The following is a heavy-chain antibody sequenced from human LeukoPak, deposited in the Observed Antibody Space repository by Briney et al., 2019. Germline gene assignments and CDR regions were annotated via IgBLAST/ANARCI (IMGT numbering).Heavy chain of an antibody. CDR2: ISPNTGGT. D-gene: IGHD3-3*01. CDR1: GYTFTDHN. Sequence: GASVKVSCKASGYTFTDHNIHWVRQAPGQGLEWMGWISPNTGGTNYAQKFQGRVTMTRDTSISTAYMELRGLRYDDTAVYYCARPLGNDEYWSLYYFGYWDQGTLITVSS. CDR3: ARPLGNDEYWSLYYFGY. J-gene: IGHJ4*02. V-gene: IGHV1-2*02.